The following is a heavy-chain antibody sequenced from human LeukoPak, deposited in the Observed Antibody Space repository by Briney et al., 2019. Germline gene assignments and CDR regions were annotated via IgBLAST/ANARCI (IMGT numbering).Heavy chain of an antibody. J-gene: IGHJ4*02. CDR3: AKGFNYFDY. Sequence: PSETLSLTCAVYGGSFSGYYWSWVRQAPGKGLEWVSAISGSGGSTYYADSVKGRFTISRDNSKNTLYLQMNSLRAEDTAVYYCAKGFNYFDYWGQGTLVTVSS. CDR1: GGSFSGYY. D-gene: IGHD3-10*01. CDR2: ISGSGGST. V-gene: IGHV3-23*01.